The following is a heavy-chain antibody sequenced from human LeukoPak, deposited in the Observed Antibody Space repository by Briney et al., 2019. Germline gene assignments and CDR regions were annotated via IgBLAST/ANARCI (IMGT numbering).Heavy chain of an antibody. Sequence: GGSLRLSCAASEFTFSSYWMHWVRQAPGKGLEWISRINSDGSSTSYADSVKGRFTISRDNAKNTLYLQMNSLRAEDTAVYYCARTRRLQMGMDDYWGQGTLVTVSS. J-gene: IGHJ4*02. D-gene: IGHD5-24*01. CDR2: INSDGSST. CDR1: EFTFSSYW. CDR3: ARTRRLQMGMDDY. V-gene: IGHV3-74*01.